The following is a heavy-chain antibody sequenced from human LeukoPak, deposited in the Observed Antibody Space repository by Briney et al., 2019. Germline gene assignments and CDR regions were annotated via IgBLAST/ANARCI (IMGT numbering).Heavy chain of an antibody. Sequence: SGTLSLTCAVSGGSISSSNWWSWVRQPPGKGLEWIGGIYHSGSTNYNPSLKSRVTISVDKSKNQFSLKLSSVTAADTAVYYCARGPRYCSGGSCYSGTRGWFDPWGQGTLVTVSS. CDR3: ARGPRYCSGGSCYSGTRGWFDP. V-gene: IGHV4-4*02. J-gene: IGHJ5*02. CDR2: IYHSGST. CDR1: GGSISSSNW. D-gene: IGHD2-15*01.